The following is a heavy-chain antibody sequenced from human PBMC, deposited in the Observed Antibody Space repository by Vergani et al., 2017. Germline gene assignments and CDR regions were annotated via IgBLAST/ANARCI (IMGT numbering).Heavy chain of an antibody. CDR2: ISDSGGRT. J-gene: IGHJ4*02. V-gene: IGHV3-23*01. CDR1: GFIFSSYA. Sequence: EVQLLESGGGLVQPGGSLRLSCAASGFIFSSYAMSWVRQAPGKGLEWVSAISDSGGRTYYADSVKGRFTISRDNSKTTLDMQMNNLRAEDTAVYYCAKYSARVTQNFDDWGQGTLVTVSS. D-gene: IGHD2-21*02. CDR3: AKYSARVTQNFDD.